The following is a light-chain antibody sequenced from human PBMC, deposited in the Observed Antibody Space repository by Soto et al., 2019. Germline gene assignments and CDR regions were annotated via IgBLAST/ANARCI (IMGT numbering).Light chain of an antibody. V-gene: IGLV1-40*01. CDR1: SSNIGAGYD. Sequence: QSALTQPPSVSGAPGQRVTISCTGSSSNIGAGYDVHWYQQLPGTAPKLLIYGNSNRPSGVPDRFSGSKSGTSASLAITGLQAEDEADYYCQSYDSSLSAHVVFGGGTKRTVL. CDR2: GNS. J-gene: IGLJ2*01. CDR3: QSYDSSLSAHVV.